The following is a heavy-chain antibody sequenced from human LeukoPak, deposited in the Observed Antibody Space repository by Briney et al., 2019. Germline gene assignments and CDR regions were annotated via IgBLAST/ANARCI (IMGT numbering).Heavy chain of an antibody. J-gene: IGHJ3*02. Sequence: GGSLRLSCAASGFTVSSNYMSWVRQAPGKGLEWVSVIYSGGSTYYADSVKGRFTISRDNSKNTPYLQMNSLRAEDTAVYYCARDCSGGSCPGASDAFDIWGQGTMVTVSS. V-gene: IGHV3-53*01. CDR3: ARDCSGGSCPGASDAFDI. D-gene: IGHD2-15*01. CDR1: GFTVSSNY. CDR2: IYSGGST.